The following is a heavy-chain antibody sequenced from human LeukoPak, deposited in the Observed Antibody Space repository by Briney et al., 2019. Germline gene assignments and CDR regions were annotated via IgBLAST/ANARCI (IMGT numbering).Heavy chain of an antibody. V-gene: IGHV4-39*01. CDR3: ARRGYDSSGYYHAF. CDR1: GGSISSSSYY. Sequence: TSSETLSLTCTVSGGSISSSSYYWGWIRQPPGKGLEWIGSIYYSGSTYYNPSLKSRVTISVDTSKNQFSLKLSSVTAADTAVYYCARRGYDSSGYYHAFWGQGTLVTVSS. J-gene: IGHJ4*02. CDR2: IYYSGST. D-gene: IGHD3-22*01.